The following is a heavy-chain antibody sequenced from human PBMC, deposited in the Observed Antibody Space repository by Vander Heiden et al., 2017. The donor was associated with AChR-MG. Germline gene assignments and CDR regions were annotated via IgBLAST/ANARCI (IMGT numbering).Heavy chain of an antibody. CDR1: GFTFDDYA. V-gene: IGHV3-9*01. CDR2: ISWNSGSI. CDR3: AKDRYSGWYSSGYFDL. D-gene: IGHD6-19*01. J-gene: IGHJ2*01. Sequence: EVQLVESGGGLVQPGRSLRLSCAASGFTFDDYAMHWVRQAPGKGLEWVSGISWNSGSIGYADSVKGRFTISRDNAKNSLYLQMNSLRAEDTALYYCAKDRYSGWYSSGYFDLWGRGTLVAVSS.